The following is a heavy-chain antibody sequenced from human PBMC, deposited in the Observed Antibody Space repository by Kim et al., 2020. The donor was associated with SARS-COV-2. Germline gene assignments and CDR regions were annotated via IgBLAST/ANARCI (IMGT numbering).Heavy chain of an antibody. CDR3: ARDNGLADGTFDL. CDR2: IYPGDSDV. J-gene: IGHJ4*02. V-gene: IGHV5-51*01. CDR1: GYNFSRHW. Sequence: GESLKISCKGSGYNFSRHWIAWVRQMPGKGLEWMGVIYPGDSDVRNSPSLQGQVTMSADKSFNTAYLHWSSLQASDTAIYYCARDNGLADGTFDLWGQVTLVTVSS. D-gene: IGHD6-13*01.